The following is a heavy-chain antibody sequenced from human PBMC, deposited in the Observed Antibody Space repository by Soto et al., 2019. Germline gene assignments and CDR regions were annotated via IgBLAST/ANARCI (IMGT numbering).Heavy chain of an antibody. Sequence: ASVKVSCKASGYTFTSYGFSWVRQAPGQGLEWMGWISAYKGNTNYAQKFQGRVTMTTDTSTSTAYMELRSLGSDDTAVYYCARDDSRRQADVDYWGQGTAVTVSS. J-gene: IGHJ4*02. V-gene: IGHV1-18*01. CDR1: GYTFTSYG. CDR3: ARDDSRRQADVDY. CDR2: ISAYKGNT. D-gene: IGHD3-3*01.